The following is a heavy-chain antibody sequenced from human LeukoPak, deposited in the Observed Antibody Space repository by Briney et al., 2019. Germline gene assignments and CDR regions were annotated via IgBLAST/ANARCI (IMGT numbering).Heavy chain of an antibody. CDR3: ARLGYSYGYDY. CDR1: GYSFTTYW. CDR2: IYPGDSDT. V-gene: IGHV5-51*01. D-gene: IGHD5-18*01. Sequence: GESLKISCKGSGYSFTTYWIGWVRQMPGKGLEWMAIIYPGDSDTRYSPSFQGQITISAGKSISTAYLQWSSLKASDTAMYYCARLGYSYGYDYWGQGTLVTVSS. J-gene: IGHJ4*02.